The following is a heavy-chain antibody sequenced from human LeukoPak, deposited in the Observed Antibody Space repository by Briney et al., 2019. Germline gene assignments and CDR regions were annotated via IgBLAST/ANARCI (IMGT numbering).Heavy chain of an antibody. V-gene: IGHV1-69*13. Sequence: SVKVSCKASGYTFTSYYMHWVRQAPGQGLEWMGGIIPIFGTANYAQKFQGRVTITADESTSTAYMELSSLRSEDTAVYYCARVGTTVVYNWFDPWGQGTLVTVSS. CDR2: IIPIFGTA. J-gene: IGHJ5*02. CDR3: ARVGTTVVYNWFDP. D-gene: IGHD4-23*01. CDR1: GYTFTSYY.